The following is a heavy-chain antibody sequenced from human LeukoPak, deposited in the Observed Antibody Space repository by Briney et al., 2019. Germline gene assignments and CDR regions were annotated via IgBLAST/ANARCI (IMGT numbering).Heavy chain of an antibody. CDR1: GYTFTTYG. D-gene: IGHD2-21*02. CDR3: ARNACYGDCYNLDY. Sequence: GASVKVSCKASGYTFTTYGISWVRQAPGQGLEWMGWISTYNGNTNYAQKFQGRVTMTTDTSTSTAHLELRSLRSDDTAVYYCARNACYGDCYNLDYWGQGSLVTVSS. V-gene: IGHV1-18*01. CDR2: ISTYNGNT. J-gene: IGHJ4*02.